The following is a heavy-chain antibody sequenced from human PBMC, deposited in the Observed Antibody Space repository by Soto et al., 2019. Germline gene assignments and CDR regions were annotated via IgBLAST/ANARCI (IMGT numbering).Heavy chain of an antibody. J-gene: IGHJ5*02. CDR3: ARGRGRYSSGWSWFDP. CDR2: IFQSGST. Sequence: PSESLSLPCGDSGWTIRSPDWGTWVRQPPGKGLEWIGEIFQSGSTNYTPSLESRVTISVDKSKNQFSLTLTSVTAADTAVYFCARGRGRYSSGWSWFDPWGQGILVTVYS. V-gene: IGHV4-4*02. CDR1: GWTIRSPDW. D-gene: IGHD6-19*01.